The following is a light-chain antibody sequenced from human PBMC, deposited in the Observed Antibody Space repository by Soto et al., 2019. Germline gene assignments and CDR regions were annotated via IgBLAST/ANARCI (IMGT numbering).Light chain of an antibody. CDR1: KNDIGVYDF. Sequence: LTQPPSASGSPGQSVTISCTGTKNDIGVYDFVSWYQHHPGKAPRLIIYEVVQRPSVVPDRFSGSKSGNTASLTVSGLQAADEADYFCKSYAGSNTYVFGSGTKVTVL. CDR3: KSYAGSNTYV. J-gene: IGLJ1*01. CDR2: EVV. V-gene: IGLV2-8*01.